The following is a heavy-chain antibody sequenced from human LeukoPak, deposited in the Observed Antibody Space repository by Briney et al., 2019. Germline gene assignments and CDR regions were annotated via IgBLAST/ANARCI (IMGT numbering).Heavy chain of an antibody. CDR1: GDSISSGTYY. CDR2: VNSSGNT. Sequence: SQTLSLTCTVSGDSISSGTYYWSWIRQPAGKGLEWIGRVNSSGNTNYNPSLKSRVTISIDTSKNQFSLKLSSVTAADTAAYYCARGVGSSSSNWFDPWGQGTLVTVSS. V-gene: IGHV4-61*02. J-gene: IGHJ5*02. D-gene: IGHD6-6*01. CDR3: ARGVGSSSSNWFDP.